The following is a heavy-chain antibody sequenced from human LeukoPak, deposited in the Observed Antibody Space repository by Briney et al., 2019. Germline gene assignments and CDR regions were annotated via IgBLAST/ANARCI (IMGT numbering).Heavy chain of an antibody. Sequence: ASVKVSCKASGYTFTSYGINWVRQATGQGLEWMGWMNPNSGNTGYAQKFQGRITMTRNTSISTAYMELSSLRSEDTAVYYCAGMRAGSLLVRRNFACWFDPWGQGTLVTVSS. CDR2: MNPNSGNT. J-gene: IGHJ5*02. CDR3: AGMRAGSLLVRRNFACWFDP. D-gene: IGHD6-13*01. V-gene: IGHV1-8*01. CDR1: GYTFTSYG.